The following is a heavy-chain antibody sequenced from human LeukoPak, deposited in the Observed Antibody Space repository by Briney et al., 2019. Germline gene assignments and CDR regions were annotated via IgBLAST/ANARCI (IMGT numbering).Heavy chain of an antibody. V-gene: IGHV3-30-3*01. CDR2: ISYDGSNK. Sequence: GGSLRLSCAASGFTFSSYAMHWVRQAPGKGLEWVAVISYDGSNKYYADSVKGRFTISRDNSKNTLYLQMNSLRAEDTAVYYCAKDDSSSWYSSYYYYGMDVWGQGTTFTVSS. J-gene: IGHJ6*02. CDR3: AKDDSSSWYSSYYYYGMDV. CDR1: GFTFSSYA. D-gene: IGHD6-13*01.